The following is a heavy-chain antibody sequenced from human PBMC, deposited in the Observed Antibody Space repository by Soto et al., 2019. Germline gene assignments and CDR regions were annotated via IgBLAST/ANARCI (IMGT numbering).Heavy chain of an antibody. J-gene: IGHJ6*02. CDR1: GGSISSGDYY. Sequence: SETLSLTCTVSGGSISSGDYYWSWIRQPPGKGLEWIGYIYYSGSTYYNPSLKSRVTISVDTSKNQFSLKLSSVTAADTAVYYCARAFLTGYYIRANGMDVWGQGTTVTVSS. V-gene: IGHV4-30-4*01. CDR3: ARAFLTGYYIRANGMDV. CDR2: IYYSGST. D-gene: IGHD3-9*01.